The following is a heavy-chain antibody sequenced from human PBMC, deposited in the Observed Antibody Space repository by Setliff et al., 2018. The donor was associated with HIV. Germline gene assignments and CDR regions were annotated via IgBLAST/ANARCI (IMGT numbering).Heavy chain of an antibody. CDR3: AKAPGLTSSWAIDY. D-gene: IGHD6-13*01. CDR1: GFTFSNYG. V-gene: IGHV3-33*06. Sequence: GGSLRLSCAAPGFTFSNYGMHWVRQAPGKGLEWVAVIWYDGSNKDYADSVKGRFTISRDNSKNTLYLQMNSLRAEDTAVYYCAKAPGLTSSWAIDYWGQGTLVTVSS. J-gene: IGHJ4*02. CDR2: IWYDGSNK.